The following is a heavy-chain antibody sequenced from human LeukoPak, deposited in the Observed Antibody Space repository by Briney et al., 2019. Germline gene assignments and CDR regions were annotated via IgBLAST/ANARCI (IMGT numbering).Heavy chain of an antibody. CDR1: GGSISSSSYY. D-gene: IGHD3-3*01. V-gene: IGHV4-61*02. Sequence: SETLSLTCTVSGGSISSSSYYWSWIRQPAGKGLEWIGRIYTSGSTNYNPSLKSRVTISVDTSKNQFSLKLSSVTAADTAVYYCAREPYDRRGGSDPWGQGTLVTVSS. J-gene: IGHJ5*02. CDR2: IYTSGST. CDR3: AREPYDRRGGSDP.